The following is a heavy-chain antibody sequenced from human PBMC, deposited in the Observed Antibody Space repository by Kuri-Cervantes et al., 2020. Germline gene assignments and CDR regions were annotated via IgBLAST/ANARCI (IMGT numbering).Heavy chain of an antibody. Sequence: ASVKVSCKASGYTFTSYGISWVRQAPGQGLEWMGWISAYNGNTNYAQKLQGRVTMTTDTSTSTAYMELSSLRAEDTAVYYCARERGGRSSGYYYYYGMDVWGQGTTVTVSS. V-gene: IGHV1-18*01. CDR3: ARERGGRSSGYYYYYGMDV. CDR2: ISAYNGNT. D-gene: IGHD3-22*01. CDR1: GYTFTSYG. J-gene: IGHJ6*02.